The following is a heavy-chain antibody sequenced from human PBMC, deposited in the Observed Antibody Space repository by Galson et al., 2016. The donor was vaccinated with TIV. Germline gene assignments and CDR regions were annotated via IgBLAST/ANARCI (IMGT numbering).Heavy chain of an antibody. J-gene: IGHJ4*02. V-gene: IGHV5-51*01. CDR2: IYPGASDT. CDR3: ATLSSGWPNYFDN. D-gene: IGHD6-19*01. Sequence: QSGAEVKKPGEPLKISCRGSGYRFSDYWIGWVRQTPEEGLEWMGVIYPGASDTKYSPSFQGQVTISADKSINTAYLQWNRLKASDTAIYFCATLSSGWPNYFDNWGQGTQVIVSS. CDR1: GYRFSDYW.